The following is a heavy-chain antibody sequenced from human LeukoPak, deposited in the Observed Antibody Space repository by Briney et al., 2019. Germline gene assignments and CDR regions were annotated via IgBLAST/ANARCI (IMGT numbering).Heavy chain of an antibody. J-gene: IGHJ6*02. CDR2: IYSGDST. CDR1: GFTVSSNY. CDR3: AREHIVVVTARYYYYGMDV. D-gene: IGHD2-21*02. V-gene: IGHV3-53*04. Sequence: GGSLRLSCAASGFTVSSNYMSWVRQAPGKGLEWVSVIYSGDSTYYADSVKGRFTISRHNSKNTLYLQMNSLRAEDTAVYYCAREHIVVVTARYYYYGMDVWGQGTTVTVSS.